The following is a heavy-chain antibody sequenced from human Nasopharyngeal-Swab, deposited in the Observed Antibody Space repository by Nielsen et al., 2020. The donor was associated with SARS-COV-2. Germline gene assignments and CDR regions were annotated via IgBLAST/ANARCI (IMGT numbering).Heavy chain of an antibody. V-gene: IGHV3-13*01. CDR1: GFTFSSYD. D-gene: IGHD6-19*01. CDR2: IGTAGDT. CDR3: ARTGAGTPYWYFDL. Sequence: GESLKISCAASGFTFSSYDMHWVRQATGKGLEWVSAIGTAGDTYYPGYVKGRFTISRENAKNSLYLQMNSLRAGDTAVYYCARTGAGTPYWYFDLWGRGTLVTVSS. J-gene: IGHJ2*01.